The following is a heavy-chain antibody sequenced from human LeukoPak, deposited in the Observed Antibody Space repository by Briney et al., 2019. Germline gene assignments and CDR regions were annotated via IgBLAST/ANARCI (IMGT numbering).Heavy chain of an antibody. CDR1: GGSISSYY. Sequence: SETLSLTCTVSGGSISSYYWSWIRQPPGKGLEWIGYIYYSGSTNYNPSLKSRVTISVDTSKNQFSLKPSSVTAADTAVYYCARGGVGSWFDPWGQGTLVTVSS. D-gene: IGHD1-26*01. CDR2: IYYSGST. J-gene: IGHJ5*02. V-gene: IGHV4-59*01. CDR3: ARGGVGSWFDP.